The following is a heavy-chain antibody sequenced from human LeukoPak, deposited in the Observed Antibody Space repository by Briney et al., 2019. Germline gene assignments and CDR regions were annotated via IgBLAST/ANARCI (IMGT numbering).Heavy chain of an antibody. CDR3: ATTYSGSRETFDY. Sequence: SQTLSLTCTVSGGSISSGGYYWSWIRQHPGKGLEWIGYIYYSGSTYYNPSLKSRFTISVDTSKNQFSLKLSSVTAADTAVYYCATTYSGSRETFDYWGQGTLVTVSS. V-gene: IGHV4-31*03. CDR1: GGSISSGGYY. CDR2: IYYSGST. J-gene: IGHJ4*02. D-gene: IGHD1-26*01.